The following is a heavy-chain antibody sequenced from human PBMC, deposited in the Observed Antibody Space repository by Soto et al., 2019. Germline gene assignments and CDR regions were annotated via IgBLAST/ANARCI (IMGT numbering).Heavy chain of an antibody. CDR3: ARVVRNYDFWSGPQTHIKYYYYGMDV. CDR2: IYYSGST. Sequence: SETLSLTCTVSGGSISSYYWSWIRQPPGKGLEWIGYIYYSGSTNYNPSLKSRVTISVDTSKNQFSLKLSSVTAADTAVYYCARVVRNYDFWSGPQTHIKYYYYGMDVWGQGTTVTVSS. D-gene: IGHD3-3*01. V-gene: IGHV4-59*01. J-gene: IGHJ6*02. CDR1: GGSISSYY.